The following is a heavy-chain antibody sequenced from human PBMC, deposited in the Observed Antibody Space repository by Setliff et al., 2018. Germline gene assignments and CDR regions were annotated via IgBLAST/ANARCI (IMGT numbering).Heavy chain of an antibody. D-gene: IGHD2-15*01. CDR1: GYSFTSYW. V-gene: IGHV5-51*01. CDR2: IYPGDSDT. Sequence: PGESLKISCEGSGYSFTSYWIGWVRQMPGKGLEWMGIIYPGDSDTRYSPSFQGQVTISADKSISTAYLQWSSLKASDTAMYYCARVGTAGGYYFDFWGQGALVTVSS. CDR3: ARVGTAGGYYFDF. J-gene: IGHJ4*02.